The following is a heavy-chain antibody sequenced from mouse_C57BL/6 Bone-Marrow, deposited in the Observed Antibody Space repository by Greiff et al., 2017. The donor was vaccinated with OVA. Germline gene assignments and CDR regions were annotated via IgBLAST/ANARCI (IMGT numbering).Heavy chain of an antibody. CDR3: TRRGLITTVAPLDY. D-gene: IGHD1-1*01. CDR1: GYTFTSYW. Sequence: VQLQQSGTVLVRPGASVKMSCKTSGYTFTSYWIHWVKQRPGQGLEWIGAIYPGSSDTSYNQKFKGKAKLTAVTSASTAYMELSRLTNEDSAVYFCTRRGLITTVAPLDYWGQGTTLTVSS. J-gene: IGHJ2*01. CDR2: IYPGSSDT. V-gene: IGHV1-5*01.